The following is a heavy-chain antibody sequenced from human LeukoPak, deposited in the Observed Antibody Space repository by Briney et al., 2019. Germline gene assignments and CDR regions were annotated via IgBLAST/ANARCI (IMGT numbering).Heavy chain of an antibody. CDR2: ISGSSYYI. CDR1: GFTFSSYS. CDR3: AKALLQWFGESPIDY. J-gene: IGHJ4*02. Sequence: GSLRLSCAASGFTFSSYSMNWVRQAPGKGLEWVSSISGSSYYIYYADSVKGRFTISRDNAKNSLYLQMNSLRAEDTALYYCAKALLQWFGESPIDYWGQGTLVTVSS. V-gene: IGHV3-21*04. D-gene: IGHD3-10*01.